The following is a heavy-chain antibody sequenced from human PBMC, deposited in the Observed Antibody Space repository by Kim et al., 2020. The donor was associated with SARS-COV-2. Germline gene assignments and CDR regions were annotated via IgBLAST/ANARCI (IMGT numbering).Heavy chain of an antibody. J-gene: IGHJ6*02. V-gene: IGHV3-11*04. CDR2: ISSSGSTI. CDR3: ARGRDSSGYYYYYYYGMDV. Sequence: GGSLRLSCAASGFTFSDYYMSWIRQAPGKGLEWVSYISSSGSTIYYADSVKGRFTISRDNAKNSLYLQMNSLRAEDTAVYYCARGRDSSGYYYYYYYGMDVWGQGTTVTVSS. D-gene: IGHD3-22*01. CDR1: GFTFSDYY.